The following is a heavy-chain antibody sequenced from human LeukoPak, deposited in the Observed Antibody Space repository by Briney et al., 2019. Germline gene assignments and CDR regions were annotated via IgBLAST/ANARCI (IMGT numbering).Heavy chain of an antibody. J-gene: IGHJ5*02. D-gene: IGHD3-10*01. V-gene: IGHV1-69*06. CDR3: AREVTVVRGVITINWFDP. CDR1: GGTFSSYA. Sequence: SVKVSCKASGGTFSSYAISWVRQAPGQGLEWMGGIIPIFGTANYAQKFQGRVTITADKSTSTAYMELSSLRSEDTAAYYCAREVTVVRGVITINWFDPWGQGTLVTVSS. CDR2: IIPIFGTA.